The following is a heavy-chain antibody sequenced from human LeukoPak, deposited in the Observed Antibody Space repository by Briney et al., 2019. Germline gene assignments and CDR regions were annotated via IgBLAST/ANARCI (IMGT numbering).Heavy chain of an antibody. CDR2: INPNSGGT. J-gene: IGHJ4*02. CDR3: ARGGSSSSWVFDY. V-gene: IGHV1-2*02. D-gene: IGHD6-13*01. Sequence: ASVKVSCKASGYTFSGYYLHWVRQAPGQGLEWMGWINPNSGGTNYAQKFQGRVTMTRDTSISTAYMELSRLRSDDTAVYYCARGGSSSSWVFDYWGQGTLVTVSS. CDR1: GYTFSGYY.